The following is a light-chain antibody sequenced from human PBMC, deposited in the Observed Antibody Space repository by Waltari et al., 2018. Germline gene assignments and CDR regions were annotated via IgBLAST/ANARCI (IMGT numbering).Light chain of an antibody. V-gene: IGLV2-8*01. Sequence: HSALTQPPSASGSPGQSVTISCTGTSSDVGGYDYVSWYQQHPGKAPKLIISGVTKRPSGVPDRFSGSKSGNTASLTVSGLQADDEADYYCSSFAGSNNYVFGTGTKVTVL. CDR3: SSFAGSNNYV. CDR2: GVT. CDR1: SSDVGGYDY. J-gene: IGLJ1*01.